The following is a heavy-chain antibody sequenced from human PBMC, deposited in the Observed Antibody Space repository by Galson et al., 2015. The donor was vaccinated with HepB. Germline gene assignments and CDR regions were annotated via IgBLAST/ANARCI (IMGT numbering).Heavy chain of an antibody. CDR2: ISDSGGST. CDR3: ARDTPDVGSGSYRPFDY. Sequence: SLRLSCAASGFTFDNYAMSWVRQAPGKGLEWVSVISDSGGSTYYADSVQGRFTISRDNSENTLYLQMNSLRAEDTAVYYCARDTPDVGSGSYRPFDYWGQGTLVTVSS. J-gene: IGHJ4*02. CDR1: GFTFDNYA. V-gene: IGHV3-23*01. D-gene: IGHD3-10*01.